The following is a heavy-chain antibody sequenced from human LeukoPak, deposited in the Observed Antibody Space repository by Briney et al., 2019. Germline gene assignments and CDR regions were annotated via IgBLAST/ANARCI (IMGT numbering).Heavy chain of an antibody. Sequence: SQTLSLTCTVSGGSISSGDYYWSWIRQPPGKGLEWIGYIYYSGITTYNPSLNSRVTISIDTSENRFSLRLNSVTAADTAVYYCARYSGTHSRNFDFWGQGTLVTVSS. V-gene: IGHV4-30-4*08. CDR2: IYYSGIT. CDR3: ARYSGTHSRNFDF. D-gene: IGHD1-26*01. J-gene: IGHJ4*02. CDR1: GGSISSGDYY.